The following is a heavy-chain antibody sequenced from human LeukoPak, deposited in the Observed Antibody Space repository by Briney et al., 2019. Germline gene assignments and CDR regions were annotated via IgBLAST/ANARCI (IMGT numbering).Heavy chain of an antibody. D-gene: IGHD5-24*01. J-gene: IGHJ4*02. Sequence: GGSLRLSCTASEFTVSRNYMLWVRQAPGKGLEWVSLIFSNGDTHYADSVKGRFTISRDTSKSTVSLQMNSLRVEDTAMYYCTRDQMNYWGQGTLVTVSS. V-gene: IGHV3-53*01. CDR3: TRDQMNY. CDR1: EFTVSRNY. CDR2: IFSNGDT.